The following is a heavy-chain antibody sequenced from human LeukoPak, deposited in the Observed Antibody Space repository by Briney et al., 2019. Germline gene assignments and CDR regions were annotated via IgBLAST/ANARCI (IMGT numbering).Heavy chain of an antibody. CDR3: SAGTESDAFDI. Sequence: GGSLRLSCAASGFTVTNNYMSWVRQAPGKGLEWVSSIYSGGSTYHGDSVKGRFTISRDNSKNTLYLQMNSLRAEDTAVYYCSAGTESDAFDIWGQGTMVTVSS. D-gene: IGHD6-13*01. V-gene: IGHV3-66*01. CDR2: IYSGGST. J-gene: IGHJ3*02. CDR1: GFTVTNNY.